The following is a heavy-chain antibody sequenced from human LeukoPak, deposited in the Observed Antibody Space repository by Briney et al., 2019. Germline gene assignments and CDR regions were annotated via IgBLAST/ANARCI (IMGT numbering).Heavy chain of an antibody. V-gene: IGHV1-69*13. CDR3: ASSSGRAQYYYYYYMDV. Sequence: SVKVSCKASGYTFPSYGISWVRQAPGQGLEWMGGIIPIFGTANYAQKFQGRVTITADESTSTAYMELSSLRSEDTAVYYCASSSGRAQYYYYYYMDVWGKGTTVTISS. D-gene: IGHD1-1*01. CDR1: GYTFPSYG. J-gene: IGHJ6*03. CDR2: IIPIFGTA.